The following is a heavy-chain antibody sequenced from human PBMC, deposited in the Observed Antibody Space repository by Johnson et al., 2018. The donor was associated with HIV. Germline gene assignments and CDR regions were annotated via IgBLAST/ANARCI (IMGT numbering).Heavy chain of an antibody. V-gene: IGHV3-66*01. J-gene: IGHJ3*02. CDR3: ARGLAMGHDAFDI. Sequence: MQLVESGGGSVQPGEYLTLSCAASGFAVSINYMSWVRQAPGKGLEWVSVIYSGGYTYYADSVKGRFTISRDNSKNTLYLQMNNLRAEDTAVYYCARGLAMGHDAFDIWGQGTMVTVSS. CDR1: GFAVSINY. CDR2: IYSGGYT. D-gene: IGHD1-26*01.